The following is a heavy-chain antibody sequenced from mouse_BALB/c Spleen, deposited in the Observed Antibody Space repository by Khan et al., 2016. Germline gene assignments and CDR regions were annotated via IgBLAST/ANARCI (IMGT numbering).Heavy chain of an antibody. CDR1: GYSITSDYA. CDR2: ISYSGCT. CDR3: ARSLLAWFAY. D-gene: IGHD2-1*01. Sequence: EVKLLESGPGLVKPSQSLSLTCTVTGYSITSDYAWNWIRQFPGNKLEWMGYISYSGCTRYNPSLKSRISITRDTSKNQFFLQLNSVTTEDTATYYCARSLLAWFAYWGQGTLVTVSA. J-gene: IGHJ3*01. V-gene: IGHV3-2*02.